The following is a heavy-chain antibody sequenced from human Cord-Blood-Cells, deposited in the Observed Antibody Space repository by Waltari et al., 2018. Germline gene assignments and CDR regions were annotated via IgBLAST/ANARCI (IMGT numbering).Heavy chain of an antibody. J-gene: IGHJ4*02. CDR1: GGSFSGYY. V-gene: IGHV4-34*01. D-gene: IGHD5-12*01. Sequence: QVQLQQWGAGLLKPSETLSLTCAVYGGSFSGYYWSWIRQPPGKGLEWMGEINHGGTTHYSPSLKCRGTMYVDPSKNQFSLKLRSVTAADTAVYYCARLRYSGYERCDGFDYWGQGTLVTVSS. CDR3: ARLRYSGYERCDGFDY. CDR2: INHGGTT.